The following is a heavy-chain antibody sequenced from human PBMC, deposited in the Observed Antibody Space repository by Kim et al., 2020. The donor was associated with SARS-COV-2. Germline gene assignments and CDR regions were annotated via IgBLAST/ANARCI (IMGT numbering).Heavy chain of an antibody. CDR2: INHSGST. CDR1: GGSFSGYY. J-gene: IGHJ6*02. CDR3: ARDSIAAGIVYGMDV. D-gene: IGHD6-6*01. V-gene: IGHV4-34*01. Sequence: SETLSLTCAVYGGSFSGYYWSWIRQPPGKGLEWIGEINHSGSTNYNPSLKSRVTISVDTSKNQFSLKLSSVTAADTAVYYCARDSIAAGIVYGMDVWGQGTTVTVSS.